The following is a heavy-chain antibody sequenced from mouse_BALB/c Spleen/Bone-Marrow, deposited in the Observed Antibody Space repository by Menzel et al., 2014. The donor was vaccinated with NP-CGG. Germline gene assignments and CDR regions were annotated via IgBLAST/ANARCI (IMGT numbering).Heavy chain of an antibody. CDR2: IYPYSGGT. D-gene: IGHD5-2*01. CDR3: ARSGIPYAMDY. Sequence: VQLQQSGPELVKPGASVKISCKASEYTFTDYNMHWVKQSHGKGLEWIGYIYPYSGGTGYNQKFKSKATLTVDDSSFTAYMELRSLTTEDSAVYYCARSGIPYAMDYWGQGTSVTVSS. J-gene: IGHJ4*01. CDR1: EYTFTDYN. V-gene: IGHV1S29*02.